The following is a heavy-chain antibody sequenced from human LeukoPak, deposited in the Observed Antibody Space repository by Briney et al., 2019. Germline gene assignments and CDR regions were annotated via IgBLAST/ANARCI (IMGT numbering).Heavy chain of an antibody. V-gene: IGHV3-21*01. J-gene: IGHJ5*02. D-gene: IGHD3-22*01. CDR1: GFTFDDYG. Sequence: PGGSLRLSCAASGFTFDDYGMSWVRQAPGKGLEWVSSISSSSSYIYYADSVKGRFTISRDNAKNSLYLQMNSLRAEDTAVYYCARGRDSRFDPWGQGTLVTVSS. CDR3: ARGRDSRFDP. CDR2: ISSSSSYI.